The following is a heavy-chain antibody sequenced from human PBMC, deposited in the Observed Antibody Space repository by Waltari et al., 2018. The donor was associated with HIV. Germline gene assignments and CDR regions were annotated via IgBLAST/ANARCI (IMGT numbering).Heavy chain of an antibody. Sequence: QVQLVQSGAEVKKPGASVKVSCKASGYTFTSYGISWVRQAPGQGLEWMGWISAYNGNTNYAQKLQGRVTMTTDTSTSTAYMELRSLRSDDTAVYYCARDPYCSGGSCYSYYYGMDVWGQGTTVTVSS. CDR3: ARDPYCSGGSCYSYYYGMDV. D-gene: IGHD2-15*01. CDR1: GYTFTSYG. J-gene: IGHJ6*02. CDR2: ISAYNGNT. V-gene: IGHV1-18*01.